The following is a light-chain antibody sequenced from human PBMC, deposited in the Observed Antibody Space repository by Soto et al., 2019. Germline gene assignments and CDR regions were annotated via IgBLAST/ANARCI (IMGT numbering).Light chain of an antibody. V-gene: IGLV2-11*01. CDR1: SRDVGGYNF. CDR3: CTHATINTSIYV. CDR2: DVS. J-gene: IGLJ1*01. Sequence: QSALTQPRSVSGSPGQSITISCTGISRDVGGYNFVSWYQQHPGKAPKLMIYDVSERPSGVPDRFSGSRSGSTASLTISGLQAEDEADYYCCTHATINTSIYVFGTGTKVTVL.